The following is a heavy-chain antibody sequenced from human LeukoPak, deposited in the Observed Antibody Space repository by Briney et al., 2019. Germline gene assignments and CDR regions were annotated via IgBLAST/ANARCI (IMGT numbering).Heavy chain of an antibody. CDR1: GGTFSSYA. V-gene: IGHV1-69*13. J-gene: IGHJ4*02. CDR2: IIPIFGTA. Sequence: SVKVSCKASGGTFSSYAISWVRQAPGQGLEWMGGIIPIFGTANYAQKFQGRVTITADESTSTAYMELSSLRSEDTAVYYCAREYYDYVWGSYRPLSFDYWGQGALVTVSS. D-gene: IGHD3-16*02. CDR3: AREYYDYVWGSYRPLSFDY.